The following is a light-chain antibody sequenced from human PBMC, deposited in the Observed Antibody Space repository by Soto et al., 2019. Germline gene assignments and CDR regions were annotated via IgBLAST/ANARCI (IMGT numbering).Light chain of an antibody. V-gene: IGLV2-14*01. J-gene: IGLJ2*01. Sequence: QSALTQPASVSGSPGQSITISCTGTRNDVGTSNYVSWYQQHPGKVPKLVIYEVSYRPSGVSNRFSGSKSGNTASLTISELQADDEADYYCSSLTSTSTPLIFGGGTKVTVL. CDR2: EVS. CDR3: SSLTSTSTPLI. CDR1: RNDVGTSNY.